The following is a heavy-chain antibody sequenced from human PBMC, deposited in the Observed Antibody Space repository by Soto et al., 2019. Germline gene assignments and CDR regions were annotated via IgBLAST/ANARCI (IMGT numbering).Heavy chain of an antibody. V-gene: IGHV4-39*01. D-gene: IGHD5-18*01. J-gene: IGHJ4*02. CDR2: IYYSGST. CDR3: PRSWIPQWLDDFVY. Sequence: SETLSLTCTVSGGSISSSSYYWGWIRQPPGKGLEWIGSIYYSGSTYYNPSLKSRVTISLDTSKYPFTLTLSSVTTADTAVYSFPRSWIPQWLDDFVYVCPGTLVTVSS. CDR1: GGSISSSSYY.